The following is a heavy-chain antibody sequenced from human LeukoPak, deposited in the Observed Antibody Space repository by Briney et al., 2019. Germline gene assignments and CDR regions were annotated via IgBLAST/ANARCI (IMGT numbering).Heavy chain of an antibody. CDR3: AREGIAVAGTSMDY. CDR2: IYSGGST. V-gene: IGHV3-53*01. D-gene: IGHD6-19*01. J-gene: IGHJ4*02. CDR1: GFTVSTYY. Sequence: PGGSLRLSCAASGFTVSTYYMSWVRQAPGKGLEWVSVIYSGGSTYYADSVKGRFTISRDNYKNTLYLQMNSLRAEDTAVYYCAREGIAVAGTSMDYWGQGTLVTVSS.